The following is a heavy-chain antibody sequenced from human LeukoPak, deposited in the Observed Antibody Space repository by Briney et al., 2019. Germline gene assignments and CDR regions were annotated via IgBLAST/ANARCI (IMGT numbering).Heavy chain of an antibody. CDR2: ISAYNGDT. D-gene: IGHD4-17*01. CDR3: ARYGCYGDFCWSFDF. Sequence: GASVKVSCKASGYTFTSYGISWVRQAPGQGLEWMGWISAYNGDTNYAQKLQGRVTMTTDTSTSTAYMELRSLRSDDTAVYYCARYGCYGDFCWSFDFWGQGTLVTVSS. CDR1: GYTFTSYG. J-gene: IGHJ4*02. V-gene: IGHV1-18*01.